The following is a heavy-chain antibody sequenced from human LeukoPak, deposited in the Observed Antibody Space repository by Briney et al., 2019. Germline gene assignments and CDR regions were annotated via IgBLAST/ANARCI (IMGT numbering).Heavy chain of an antibody. J-gene: IGHJ4*02. D-gene: IGHD4-17*01. V-gene: IGHV3-23*01. CDR2: ISISGDTT. Sequence: GGSLRLSCGASGFTFSSHAMTWVSQAPGKGLEWVSAISISGDTTYYADAVKGRFTISRDNSKNTVYLQMNSLRAEDTAVYYCANEIRPNDYWGQGTLVTVSS. CDR1: GFTFSSHA. CDR3: ANEIRPNDY.